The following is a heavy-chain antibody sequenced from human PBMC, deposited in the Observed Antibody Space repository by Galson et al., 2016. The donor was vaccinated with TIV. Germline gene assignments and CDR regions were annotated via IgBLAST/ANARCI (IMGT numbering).Heavy chain of an antibody. V-gene: IGHV3-23*01. D-gene: IGHD6-19*01. Sequence: SLRLSCAASGFTFNTYAMTWVRQAPGKGLEWISDISGISPSGGSTHYADSVTGRFTIPRDNSKNTLFLEMNALTVEDTGVYYCAKDRSYSSGSSFYYYAMDVWGQGTAVTVSS. J-gene: IGHJ6*02. CDR3: AKDRSYSSGSSFYYYAMDV. CDR2: ISGISPSGGST. CDR1: GFTFNTYA.